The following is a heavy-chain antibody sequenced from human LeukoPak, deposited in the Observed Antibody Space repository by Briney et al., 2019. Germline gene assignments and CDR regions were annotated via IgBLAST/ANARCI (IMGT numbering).Heavy chain of an antibody. CDR1: GGSLSNYY. CDR3: ARDFTMVRGVIIYYYYMDV. J-gene: IGHJ6*03. Sequence: PSETLSLTCTVSGGSLSNYYWSWIRQPPGKGLEWIGYMYYTGDTNYNPSLKSRVTMSVDTSKNQFSLKLSSVTAADTAVYYCARDFTMVRGVIIYYYYMDVWGIGTTVTVSS. V-gene: IGHV4-59*12. D-gene: IGHD3-10*01. CDR2: MYYTGDT.